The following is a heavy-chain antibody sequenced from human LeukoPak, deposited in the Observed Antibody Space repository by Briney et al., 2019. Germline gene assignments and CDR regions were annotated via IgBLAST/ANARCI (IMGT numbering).Heavy chain of an antibody. CDR2: ISPSGNSK. D-gene: IGHD3-10*01. CDR3: VRDFLGEAGAGGY. Sequence: GGSLRLSCAPSTFTFSSYTMNWVRQAPGKGLEWVSSISPSGNSKYHADSVKGRFTISRDNAENSLYMQMNSLRAEDTGVYYCVRDFLGEAGAGGYWGQGTLVTVSS. V-gene: IGHV3-21*01. J-gene: IGHJ4*02. CDR1: TFTFSSYT.